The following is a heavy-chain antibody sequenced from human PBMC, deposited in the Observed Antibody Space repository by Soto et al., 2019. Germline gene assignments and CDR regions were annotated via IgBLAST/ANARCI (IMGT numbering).Heavy chain of an antibody. J-gene: IGHJ5*02. CDR3: ARDFNFIFDDFADMRWNFDP. CDR1: GYTFTSYA. V-gene: IGHV1-3*01. Sequence: ASVKVSCKASGYTFTSYAMHWVRQAPGQRLEWMGWINAGNGNTKYSQKFQGRVTITRDTSASTAYMELSSLRSEDTAVYYCARDFNFIFDDFADMRWNFDPWGQGTLVTVSS. D-gene: IGHD3-3*02. CDR2: INAGNGNT.